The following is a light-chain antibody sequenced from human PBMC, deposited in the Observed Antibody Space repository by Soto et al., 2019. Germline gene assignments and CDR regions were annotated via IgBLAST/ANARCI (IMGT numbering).Light chain of an antibody. Sequence: DIVLTQSPDTLSLSPGERATLSCRASQRVSSNYLAWYQQKPGQAPRLLIYGASTRATGIPDRFSGSGSGTAFTLTISRLEPEDFAVYYCQQYGSSSYTFGQGTRLEIK. CDR3: QQYGSSSYT. V-gene: IGKV3-20*01. CDR2: GAS. J-gene: IGKJ2*01. CDR1: QRVSSNY.